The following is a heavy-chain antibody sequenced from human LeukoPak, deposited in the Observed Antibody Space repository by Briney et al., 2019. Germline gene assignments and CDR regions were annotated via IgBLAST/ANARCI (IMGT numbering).Heavy chain of an antibody. CDR3: ARGRDHAFDI. Sequence: GGSLRLSCAASGLAFTTSAMNWVRQTPGKGLEWLSFISSSSNAIYYGDSVRGRFTISRDNAKNSLYLQMNSLRAEDTAIYFCARGRDHAFDIWGQGTRVTVSS. J-gene: IGHJ3*02. CDR2: ISSSSNAI. CDR1: GLAFTTSA. V-gene: IGHV3-48*01.